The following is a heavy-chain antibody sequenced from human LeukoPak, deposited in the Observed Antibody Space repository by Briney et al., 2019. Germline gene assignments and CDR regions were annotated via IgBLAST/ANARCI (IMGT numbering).Heavy chain of an antibody. Sequence: PSETLSLTCSVSGGSISSSSHYWAWIRQPPGKGLEWIGSIYDSGRTNYNPSLKSRVTISVDTSKNQFSLKLSSVTAADTAVYFCARDYGWDNSGSYPDAFDIWGQGTMVIVSS. J-gene: IGHJ3*02. V-gene: IGHV4-39*07. D-gene: IGHD1-26*01. CDR3: ARDYGWDNSGSYPDAFDI. CDR1: GGSISSSSHY. CDR2: IYDSGRT.